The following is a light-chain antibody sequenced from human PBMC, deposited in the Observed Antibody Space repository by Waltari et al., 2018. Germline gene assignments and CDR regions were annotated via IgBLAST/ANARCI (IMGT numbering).Light chain of an antibody. CDR2: AAS. CDR1: QSIGRN. CDR3: QQYHKWPPIT. V-gene: IGKV3-15*01. J-gene: IGKJ3*01. Sequence: EILLRQSPATLSVSPGERVTLSCRATQSIGRNLAWYQQKLGQAPRPLFYAASTRATGIPARFSGSGSGTEFTLTISSLQSEDFAVYYCQQYHKWPPITFGPGTKLDLK.